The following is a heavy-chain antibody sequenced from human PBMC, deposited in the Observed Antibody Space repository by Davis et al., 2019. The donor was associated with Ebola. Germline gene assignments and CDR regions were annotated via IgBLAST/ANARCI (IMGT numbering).Heavy chain of an antibody. Sequence: PGGSLRLSCAASGFTFSSYWMHWVRQAPGKGLVWVSRITSDGSSTSYADSVKGRFTMSRDNAKNTLYLQMNSLRAEDTAVYYCASGTSTWSDYWGQGTLVTVSS. V-gene: IGHV3-74*01. J-gene: IGHJ4*02. CDR3: ASGTSTWSDY. CDR1: GFTFSSYW. CDR2: ITSDGSST. D-gene: IGHD6-13*01.